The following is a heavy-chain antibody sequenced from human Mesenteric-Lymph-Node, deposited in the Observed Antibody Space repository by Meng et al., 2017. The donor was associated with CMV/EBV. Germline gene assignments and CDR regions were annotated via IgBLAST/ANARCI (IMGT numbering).Heavy chain of an antibody. CDR3: ASGWAFNI. V-gene: IGHV6-1*01. J-gene: IGHJ3*02. CDR1: GDRVSSNSAA. D-gene: IGHD5-24*01. CDR2: TYYRSEWHS. Sequence: LRLSCAISGDRVSSNSAAWNWIRQSPLRGLEWLGRTYYRSEWHSDYGVSVKSRITISADTSKNQFSLQLNSVTPDDTAVYYCASGWAFNIWGQGTMVTVSS.